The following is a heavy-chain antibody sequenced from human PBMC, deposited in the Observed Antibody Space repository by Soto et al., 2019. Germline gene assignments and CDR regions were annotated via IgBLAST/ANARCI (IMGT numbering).Heavy chain of an antibody. CDR1: GGSTSNTIYH. D-gene: IGHD1-26*01. J-gene: IGHJ4*02. CDR3: ARGRIVGATVFDY. CDR2: IYYSGTR. Sequence: SETLSLTCSVSGGSTSNTIYHWGWIRQPPGKGLEWIGSIYYSGTRYYNPSLKTRVTISVDTSKNQFSLKLSSVTAADTAVYYCARGRIVGATVFDYWGQGTLVTVSS. V-gene: IGHV4-39*07.